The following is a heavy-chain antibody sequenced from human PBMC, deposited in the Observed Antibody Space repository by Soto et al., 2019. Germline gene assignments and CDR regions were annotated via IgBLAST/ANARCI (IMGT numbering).Heavy chain of an antibody. CDR3: TTGLSNGYYNFDY. Sequence: GGALRHWWGGSGVTVRKARPLGVRQAPGKGLEWVGRIKGEADGGTTDYAAPVKGRITISRDHSKDTLYLQMNSLKTEDTAVYYCTTGLSNGYYNFDYWGQGT. V-gene: IGHV3-15*01. D-gene: IGHD3-22*01. J-gene: IGHJ4*02. CDR2: IKGEADGGTT. CDR1: GVTVRKAR.